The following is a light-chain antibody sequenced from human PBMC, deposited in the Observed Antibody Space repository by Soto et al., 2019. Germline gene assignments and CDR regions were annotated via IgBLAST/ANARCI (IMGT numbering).Light chain of an antibody. V-gene: IGKV3-20*01. CDR3: QQYGSLPWT. CDR2: GAS. Sequence: ENVLTQSPGTLSLSPGERATLSCRASQSVSSSYLAWYQQKPGQAPRLLIYGASSRATGIPDRFSGSGSGTDFTLTISRLEPEDFAVYYCQQYGSLPWTFGQGTKVDIK. CDR1: QSVSSSY. J-gene: IGKJ1*01.